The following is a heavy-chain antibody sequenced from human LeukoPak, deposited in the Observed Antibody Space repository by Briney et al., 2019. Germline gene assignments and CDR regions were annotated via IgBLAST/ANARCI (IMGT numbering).Heavy chain of an antibody. J-gene: IGHJ4*02. D-gene: IGHD3-22*01. CDR2: ISYDGSNK. Sequence: GGSLRLSCEASGFTFSSYGMHWVRQAPGKGLEWVAVISYDGSNKYYADSVKGRFTISRDNSKNTLYLQMNSLRAEDTAVYYCAKDEYYYDSSGYYGYFDYWGQGTLVTVSS. CDR3: AKDEYYYDSSGYYGYFDY. V-gene: IGHV3-30*18. CDR1: GFTFSSYG.